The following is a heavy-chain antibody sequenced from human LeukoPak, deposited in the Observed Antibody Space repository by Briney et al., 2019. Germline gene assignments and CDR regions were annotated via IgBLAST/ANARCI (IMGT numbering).Heavy chain of an antibody. Sequence: SGTLSLTCAVSGGSISSSNWWSWVRQPPGKGLEWIGEIYHSGSTNYNPSLKSRVTISVDKSKNQFSLKLSSVTAADTAVYYCAGEYDYVWGSYRYLVYWGQGTLVTVSS. V-gene: IGHV4-4*02. CDR1: GGSISSSNW. D-gene: IGHD3-16*02. J-gene: IGHJ4*02. CDR2: IYHSGST. CDR3: AGEYDYVWGSYRYLVY.